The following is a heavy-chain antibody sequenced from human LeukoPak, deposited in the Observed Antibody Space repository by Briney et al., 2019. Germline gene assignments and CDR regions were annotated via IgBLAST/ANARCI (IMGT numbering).Heavy chain of an antibody. CDR2: IYTSGST. J-gene: IGHJ6*03. D-gene: IGHD3-3*01. CDR1: GGSISSYY. V-gene: IGHV4-4*07. CDR3: ARGYGYDFWSGYHGGYMDL. Sequence: SETLSLTCTVSGGSISSYYSSWIRQPAGEGLEWVGRIYTSGSTNYNPSLKSRVTMSVDTSKNQFSLKLSSVTAADTAVYYCARGYGYDFWSGYHGGYMDLWGKGITVTVSS.